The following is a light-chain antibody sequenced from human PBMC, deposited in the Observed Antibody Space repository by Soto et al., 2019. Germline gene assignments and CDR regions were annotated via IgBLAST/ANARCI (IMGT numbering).Light chain of an antibody. CDR2: GAS. CDR1: QSVSSN. J-gene: IGKJ1*01. Sequence: EIVITQSPATLSVSQGERATLSCRASQSVSSNLAWYQQKPGQAPRLLIYGASTRATGIPARFSGSGSGTEITLTISSLQSEDFAVYYCQQYNNWPRTFGQGTKVDIK. V-gene: IGKV3-15*01. CDR3: QQYNNWPRT.